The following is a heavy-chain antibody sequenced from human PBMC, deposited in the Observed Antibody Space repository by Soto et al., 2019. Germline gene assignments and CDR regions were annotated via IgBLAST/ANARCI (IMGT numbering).Heavy chain of an antibody. Sequence: SVKVSCKASGGTFSSYAISWVRQAPGQGLEWMGGIIPIFGTANYAQKFQGRVTITADESTSTAYMELSSLRSEDTAVYYCARDFGGASGTDYWGQGTLVTVSS. CDR2: IIPIFGTA. J-gene: IGHJ4*02. V-gene: IGHV1-69*13. CDR3: ARDFGGASGTDY. CDR1: GGTFSSYA. D-gene: IGHD3-3*01.